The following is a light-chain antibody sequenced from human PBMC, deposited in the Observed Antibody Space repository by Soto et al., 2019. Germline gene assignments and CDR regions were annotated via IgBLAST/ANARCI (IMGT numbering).Light chain of an antibody. CDR1: QSISTY. CDR2: AAS. J-gene: IGKJ1*01. CDR3: QQSYSTPWT. Sequence: DIQMTQSPSSLSASVGDRVTITCRASQSISTYLNWYEQQPGKAPKLLISAASRLQSGGPSRFSGSGSGTEFTLTISSLQPEDFATYYCQQSYSTPWTFGQGTKVEI. V-gene: IGKV1-39*01.